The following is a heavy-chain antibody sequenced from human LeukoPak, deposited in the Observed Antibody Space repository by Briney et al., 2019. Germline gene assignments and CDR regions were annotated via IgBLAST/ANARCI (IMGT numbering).Heavy chain of an antibody. CDR3: ARDFDYGDYGAFDI. Sequence: SGGSLRLSCAASGFTVSSNYMSWVRQAPGKGLEWVSVIYSGGSTYYADSAKGRFTNSRDNSKNTLYLQMNSLRAEDTAVYYCARDFDYGDYGAFDIWGQGTMVTVSS. J-gene: IGHJ3*02. D-gene: IGHD4-17*01. CDR1: GFTVSSNY. CDR2: IYSGGST. V-gene: IGHV3-53*01.